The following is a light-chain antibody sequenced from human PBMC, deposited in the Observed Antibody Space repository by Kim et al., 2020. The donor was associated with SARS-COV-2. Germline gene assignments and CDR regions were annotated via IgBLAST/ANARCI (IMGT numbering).Light chain of an antibody. CDR3: QQLNSDPLT. CDR2: EAS. V-gene: IGKV1-9*01. Sequence: SASVGDKVTITCRASQGTTNSFAWYQQKPGEAPKLLIFEASILQTGVPSRFTGSGSGTEFTLTISSLQPEDFATYFCQQLNSDPLTFGGGTKLEI. J-gene: IGKJ2*01. CDR1: QGTTNS.